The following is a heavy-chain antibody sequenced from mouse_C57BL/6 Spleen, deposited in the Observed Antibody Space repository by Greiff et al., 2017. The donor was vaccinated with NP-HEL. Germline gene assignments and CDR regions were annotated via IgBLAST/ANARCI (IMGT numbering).Heavy chain of an antibody. J-gene: IGHJ1*03. CDR1: GYTFTSYW. CDR3: ASIYYDYDEGYFDV. V-gene: IGHV1-64*01. CDR2: IHPNSGST. Sequence: QVQLQQPGAELVKPGASVKLSCKASGYTFTSYWMHWVKQRPGQGLEWIGMIHPNSGSTNYNEKFKSKATLTVDKSSSTAYMQLSSLTSEDSAVYYCASIYYDYDEGYFDVWGTGTTVTVSS. D-gene: IGHD2-4*01.